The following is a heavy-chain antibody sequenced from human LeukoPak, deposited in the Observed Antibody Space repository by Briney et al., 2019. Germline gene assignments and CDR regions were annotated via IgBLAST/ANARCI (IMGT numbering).Heavy chain of an antibody. D-gene: IGHD3-9*01. CDR3: ASHYDILTVGLYFQH. CDR2: ITDSGST. CDR1: GGSFSGYY. V-gene: IGHV4-34*01. Sequence: PSETLSLTCAVYGGSFSGYYWTWIRQPPGKELEWVGEITDSGSTNYNPSLKSRVTISVDTSKNQFSLKLSSVTAADTAVYYCASHYDILTVGLYFQHWGQGTLVTVSS. J-gene: IGHJ1*01.